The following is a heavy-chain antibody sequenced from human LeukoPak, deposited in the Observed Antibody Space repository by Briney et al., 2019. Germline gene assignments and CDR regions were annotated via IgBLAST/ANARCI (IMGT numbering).Heavy chain of an antibody. CDR2: ISWNSGSI. J-gene: IGHJ5*02. D-gene: IGHD4-17*01. CDR3: AKDMDATVTTSWWFDP. CDR1: GFTFDDHA. Sequence: PGGSLRLSCAASGFTFDDHAMHWVRQAPGKGLEFVSGISWNSGSIGYADSVKGRFTISRDNAKNSLYLQMNSLRAEDTALYYCAKDMDATVTTSWWFDPWGQGTLVTVSS. V-gene: IGHV3-9*01.